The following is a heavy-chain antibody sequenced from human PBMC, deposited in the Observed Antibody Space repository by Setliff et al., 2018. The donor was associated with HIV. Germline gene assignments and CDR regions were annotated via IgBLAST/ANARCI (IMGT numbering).Heavy chain of an antibody. V-gene: IGHV4-34*01. Sequence: PSETLSLTCAVYGGSFSGYYWSWIRQPPGKGLEWIGEINHSGSTNYNPSLKSRVTISVDTSKNQFSLRLTSVTAADTAVYYCARAGFGELFPEVFDYWGQGALVTVSS. J-gene: IGHJ4*02. CDR2: INHSGST. CDR3: ARAGFGELFPEVFDY. CDR1: GGSFSGYY. D-gene: IGHD3-10*01.